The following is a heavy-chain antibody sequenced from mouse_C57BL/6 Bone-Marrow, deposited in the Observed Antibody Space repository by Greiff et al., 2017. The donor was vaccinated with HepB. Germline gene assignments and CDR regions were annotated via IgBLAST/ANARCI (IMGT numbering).Heavy chain of an antibody. J-gene: IGHJ4*01. Sequence: EVKLMESGGGLVKPGGSLKLSCAASGFTFSSYAMSWVRQTPEKRLEWVATISDGGSYTYYPDNVKGRFTISRDNAKNNLDLQMSHLKSEDTAMYYCARDPIYYYGSSYAMDYWGQGTSVTVSS. CDR2: ISDGGSYT. CDR3: ARDPIYYYGSSYAMDY. D-gene: IGHD1-1*01. V-gene: IGHV5-4*01. CDR1: GFTFSSYA.